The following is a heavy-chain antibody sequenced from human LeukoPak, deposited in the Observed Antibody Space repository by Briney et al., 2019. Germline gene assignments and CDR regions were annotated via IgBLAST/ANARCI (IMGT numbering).Heavy chain of an antibody. D-gene: IGHD6-19*01. Sequence: SETLSLTCTVSGGSISSYYWSWIRQPPGKGLEWIGYIYYSGSTNYNPSLKSRVTISVDTSKNQFSLKLSSVTAADTAVYYCATYSRGWYPYYFDYWGQGTLVTVSS. CDR3: ATYSRGWYPYYFDY. CDR1: GGSISSYY. CDR2: IYYSGST. V-gene: IGHV4-59*01. J-gene: IGHJ4*02.